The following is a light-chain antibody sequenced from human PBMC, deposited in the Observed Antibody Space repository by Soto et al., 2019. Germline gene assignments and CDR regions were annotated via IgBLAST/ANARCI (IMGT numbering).Light chain of an antibody. CDR2: GAF. V-gene: IGKV3-15*01. CDR1: QNINSN. J-gene: IGKJ1*01. CDR3: QQYNKWLTWT. Sequence: EIVMTQSPATLSVSPGERATLSCRASQNINSNLAWYQQKPGQGPRLLIYGAFTRATGVPDRFTGSGSRTEFTLTISSLQSEDFAVYYCQQYNKWLTWTFGQGTKVEIK.